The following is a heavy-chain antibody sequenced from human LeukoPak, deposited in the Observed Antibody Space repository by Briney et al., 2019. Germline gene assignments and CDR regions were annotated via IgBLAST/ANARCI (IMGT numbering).Heavy chain of an antibody. CDR3: AKVAGVVPDAFDI. J-gene: IGHJ3*02. D-gene: IGHD6-19*01. CDR2: ISGSGGSR. Sequence: GGSLTLSCAISGFTFSSYAMSWVRQAPGKGLEWVSAISGSGGSRYYADSVKGRFTISRDNSKNTLYLQMNSLRAEDTAVYYCAKVAGVVPDAFDIWGQGTMVTVSA. CDR1: GFTFSSYA. V-gene: IGHV3-23*01.